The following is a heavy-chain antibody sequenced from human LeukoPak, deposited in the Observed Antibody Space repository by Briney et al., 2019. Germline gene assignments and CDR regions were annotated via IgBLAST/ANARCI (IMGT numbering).Heavy chain of an antibody. Sequence: ASVKVSCKASGGTFSSYAISWVRQAPGQGLEWMGGIIPIFGTANYAQKFQGRVTITADKSTSTAYMELSSLRSEDTAVYYCARQSGTLGVVVPYYYYYYMGVWGKGTTVTVSS. CDR2: IIPIFGTA. J-gene: IGHJ6*03. V-gene: IGHV1-69*06. D-gene: IGHD2-2*01. CDR3: ARQSGTLGVVVPYYYYYYMGV. CDR1: GGTFSSYA.